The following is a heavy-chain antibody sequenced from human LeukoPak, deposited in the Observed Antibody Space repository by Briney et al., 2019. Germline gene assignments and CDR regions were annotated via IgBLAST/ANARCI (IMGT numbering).Heavy chain of an antibody. Sequence: GGSLRLSCAASGFTFSSYAMHWVRQAPGKGLEWVAVISYDGSNKYYADSVKGRFTISRDNSKNTLYLQMNSLRAEDTAVYYCAREDGYYGSGSPNDYWGQGTLVTVSS. CDR2: ISYDGSNK. V-gene: IGHV3-30-3*01. CDR1: GFTFSSYA. D-gene: IGHD3-10*01. CDR3: AREDGYYGSGSPNDY. J-gene: IGHJ4*02.